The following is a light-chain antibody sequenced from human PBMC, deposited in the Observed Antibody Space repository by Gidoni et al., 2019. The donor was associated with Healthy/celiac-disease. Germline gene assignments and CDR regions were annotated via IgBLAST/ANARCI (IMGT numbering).Light chain of an antibody. Sequence: SYELPQPPSVSVSPGQTARITCSGDALPKQYAYWYQQKPGQSPVLVIYKDSERPSGIPERFSGSSSGTTVTLTISGVQAVDEADYYCQSADSSGTYQVFGTGTKVTVL. CDR3: QSADSSGTYQV. CDR1: ALPKQY. CDR2: KDS. J-gene: IGLJ1*01. V-gene: IGLV3-25*03.